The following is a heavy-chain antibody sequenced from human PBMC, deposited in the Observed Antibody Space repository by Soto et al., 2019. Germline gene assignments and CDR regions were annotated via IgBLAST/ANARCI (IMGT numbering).Heavy chain of an antibody. D-gene: IGHD6-6*01. V-gene: IGHV1-46*01. CDR3: AKTGSVAARPRWFDP. Sequence: QVQLVQSGAEVKKPGASVKVSCKASGYTFTSYYMHWVRQAPGQGLEWMGIINPSGGSTSYAQKFQGRVTMTRDTSTSTVYMELSSLRSEDTAVYYCAKTGSVAARPRWFDPWGQGTLVTVSS. J-gene: IGHJ5*02. CDR1: GYTFTSYY. CDR2: INPSGGST.